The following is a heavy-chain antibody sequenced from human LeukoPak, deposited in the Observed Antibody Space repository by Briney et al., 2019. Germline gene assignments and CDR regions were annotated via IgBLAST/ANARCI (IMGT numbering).Heavy chain of an antibody. J-gene: IGHJ4*02. Sequence: ASVKVSCKASGYPFITYYIHWVRLAPGQGLGWMGIVNPSGGITTYAQKFQGRVTLTSDTSTSTVYMELSSLRPEDTAVYYCARDLGKDSSSSGDYWGQGTLVTVSS. CDR3: ARDLGKDSSSSGDY. D-gene: IGHD6-6*01. V-gene: IGHV1-46*01. CDR2: VNPSGGIT. CDR1: GYPFITYY.